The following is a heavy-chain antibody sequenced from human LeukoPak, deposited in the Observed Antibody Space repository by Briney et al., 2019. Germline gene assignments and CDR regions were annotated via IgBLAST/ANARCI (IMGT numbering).Heavy chain of an antibody. V-gene: IGHV4-34*01. J-gene: IGHJ5*02. CDR3: ARGEPYCSSTSCSPEFDP. CDR1: GGSFSGYY. Sequence: SETLSLTCAVYGGSFSGYYWSWIRQPPGKGLEWIGEINHSGSTNYNPSLKSRVTISVDTSKNQFSLKLSSATAADTAVYYCARGEPYCSSTSCSPEFDPWGQGTLVTVSS. CDR2: INHSGST. D-gene: IGHD2-2*01.